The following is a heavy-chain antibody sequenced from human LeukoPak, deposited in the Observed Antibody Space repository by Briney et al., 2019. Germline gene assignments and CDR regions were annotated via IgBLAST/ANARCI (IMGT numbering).Heavy chain of an antibody. Sequence: SETLSLTCTVSGGSVTSGNYYWHWIRQPAGKGLEWIGRIYTNGGASYNPSLKSRVTISIDASKNQFSLKQSSVTAADTAVYYCAREPPGYWGQGILVTVSS. CDR1: GGSVTSGNYY. CDR2: IYTNGGA. CDR3: AREPPGY. J-gene: IGHJ4*02. V-gene: IGHV4-61*02.